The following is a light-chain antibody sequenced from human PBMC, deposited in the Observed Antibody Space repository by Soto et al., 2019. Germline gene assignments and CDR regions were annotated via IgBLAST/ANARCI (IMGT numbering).Light chain of an antibody. CDR1: QSVSSK. Sequence: EIVMTQSPATLSVSPGERATLSCRASQSVSSKLAWYQQKPGQAPRLLIYGASTRATGIPARFSGSGSGTEFTLTISSLQSEDFAVYYCQQYSIWRTFGQGTKVDIK. CDR2: GAS. V-gene: IGKV3-15*01. CDR3: QQYSIWRT. J-gene: IGKJ1*01.